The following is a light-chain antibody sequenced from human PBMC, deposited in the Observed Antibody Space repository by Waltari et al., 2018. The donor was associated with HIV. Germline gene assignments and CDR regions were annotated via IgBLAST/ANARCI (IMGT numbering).Light chain of an antibody. V-gene: IGLV1-51*01. CDR2: DNN. J-gene: IGLJ2*01. Sequence: QSVLTQPPSVSAAPGQKVTFSCSGSTSNIGKNFVSWYQQLPEAAPKLIIYDNNNRPSAVPDRFSGSKSATSATLAITGLQTGDEADYYCGTWDSSVSAGVFGGGTKLTVL. CDR1: TSNIGKNF. CDR3: GTWDSSVSAGV.